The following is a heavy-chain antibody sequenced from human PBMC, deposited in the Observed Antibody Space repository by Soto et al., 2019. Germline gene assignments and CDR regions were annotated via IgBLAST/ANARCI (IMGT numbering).Heavy chain of an antibody. CDR1: GYTFTSYY. J-gene: IGHJ4*02. Sequence: ASVKVSCKASGYTFTSYYMHWVRQAPGQGLEWMGIINPSGGSTSYAQKFQGRVTMTRDTSTSTVYMELSSLRSEDTAVYYCARVPQNSGSYRSGIDYWGQGTLVTVSS. CDR2: INPSGGST. V-gene: IGHV1-46*01. CDR3: ARVPQNSGSYRSGIDY. D-gene: IGHD1-26*01.